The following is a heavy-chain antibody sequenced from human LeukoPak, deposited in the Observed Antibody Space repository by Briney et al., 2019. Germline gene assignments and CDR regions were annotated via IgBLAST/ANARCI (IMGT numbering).Heavy chain of an antibody. J-gene: IGHJ5*02. CDR3: ARGPYSSSWYNWFDP. CDR1: GYTFTSYD. Sequence: VSVKVSCKASGYTFTSYDINWVRQATGQGLEWVGWMNPNSGNTGYAQKFQGRVTMTRNTSISTAYMELSSLRSEDTAVYYCARGPYSSSWYNWFDPWGQGTLVTVSS. V-gene: IGHV1-8*01. CDR2: MNPNSGNT. D-gene: IGHD6-13*01.